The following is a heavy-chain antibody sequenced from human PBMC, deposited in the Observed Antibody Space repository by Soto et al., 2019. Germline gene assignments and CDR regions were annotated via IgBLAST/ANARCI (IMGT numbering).Heavy chain of an antibody. J-gene: IGHJ4*02. CDR2: ISGSGVIT. Sequence: EVQLLESGGGLVQPGGSLRLSCAASGFTFRNQDMRWVHQAPGKGLEWVSGISGSGVITYYADSVKGRFTISRDNSKNTLYLQMNSLRAEDTAVCYCSTDRQFRRYFESSGIYNSWGQGTLVTVSS. CDR3: STDRQFRRYFESSGIYNS. CDR1: GFTFRNQD. V-gene: IGHV3-23*01. D-gene: IGHD3-22*01.